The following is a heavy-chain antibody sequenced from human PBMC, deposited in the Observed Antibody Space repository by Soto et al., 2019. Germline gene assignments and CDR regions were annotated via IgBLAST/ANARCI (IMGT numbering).Heavy chain of an antibody. J-gene: IGHJ4*02. CDR3: TGIYGSGTYLPDF. Sequence: EVQLVESGGGLEQPGRSLRLSCKTSGYSFEGYGVSWFRRAPGKGLEWVAFIRSRRYGGAADYAASVMGRFTISRDDPSSIAYLQMNSLKIDDTAVYYCTGIYGSGTYLPDFWGTGTLVTVS. CDR2: IRSRRYGGAA. CDR1: GYSFEGYG. V-gene: IGHV3-49*03. D-gene: IGHD3-10*01.